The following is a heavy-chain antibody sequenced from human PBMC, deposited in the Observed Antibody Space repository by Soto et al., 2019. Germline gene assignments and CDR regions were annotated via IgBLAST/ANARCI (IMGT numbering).Heavy chain of an antibody. D-gene: IGHD3-3*01. CDR3: GKDRKEDAFWSGYYTYNGMDV. V-gene: IGHV3-30*18. Sequence: QEQLVESGGGVVQPGRSLRLSCEASGFTFSSHSLHWVRQAPGKGLEWVALISYDGRKKYYADSVKGRFTISRDYSRNTLYLEMNSPRTEDTAIYYCGKDRKEDAFWSGYYTYNGMDVWGQGTTVTVSS. CDR2: ISYDGRKK. CDR1: GFTFSSHS. J-gene: IGHJ6*02.